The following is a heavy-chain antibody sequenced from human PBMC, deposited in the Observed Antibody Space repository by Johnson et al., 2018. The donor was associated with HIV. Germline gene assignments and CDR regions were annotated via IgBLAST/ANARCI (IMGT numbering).Heavy chain of an antibody. CDR1: GFIFSNYG. J-gene: IGHJ3*02. V-gene: IGHV3-30*02. CDR3: AKDKSNAFDI. CDR2: IQNDGTNK. Sequence: VQLVESGGGVVQPGESLRLSCVASGFIFSNYGVHWVRQAPGEGLEWVAFIQNDGTNKHYADFVKGRFTISRDNAKNTLYLQMNSLRPEDTAVYYCAKDKSNAFDIWGQGTMVTVSS.